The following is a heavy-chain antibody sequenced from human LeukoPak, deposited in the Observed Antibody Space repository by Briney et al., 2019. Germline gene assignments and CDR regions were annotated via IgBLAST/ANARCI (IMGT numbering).Heavy chain of an antibody. CDR1: GFNFIDYS. J-gene: IGHJ4*01. Sequence: PGGSLRLSCAASGFNFIDYSMNWVCQAPGKGLEWISYIGISSGNTKYADSVKGRFTISRDKARNSLYLQMNSLRVEDTAVYYCARDHRYAFDNWGHGTLVTVSS. V-gene: IGHV3-48*01. D-gene: IGHD5-12*01. CDR3: ARDHRYAFDN. CDR2: IGISSGNT.